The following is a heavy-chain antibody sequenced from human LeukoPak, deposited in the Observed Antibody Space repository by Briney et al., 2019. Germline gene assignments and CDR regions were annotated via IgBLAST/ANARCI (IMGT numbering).Heavy chain of an antibody. J-gene: IGHJ4*02. CDR1: GFTFSSYA. CDR2: IRGSGDRT. Sequence: SGGSLRLSCAASGFTFSSYAMSWVRQAPGKGLEWVSAIRGSGDRTHYADSVKGRFTISRDNSKNTLYLQMNSLRAEDTAVYYCARQYYDFWSGNDYWGQGTLVTVSS. V-gene: IGHV3-23*01. CDR3: ARQYYDFWSGNDY. D-gene: IGHD3-3*01.